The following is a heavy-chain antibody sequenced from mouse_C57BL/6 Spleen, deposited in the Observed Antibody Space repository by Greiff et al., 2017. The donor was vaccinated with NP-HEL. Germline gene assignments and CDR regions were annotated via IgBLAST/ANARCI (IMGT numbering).Heavy chain of an antibody. J-gene: IGHJ1*03. CDR1: GYSITSGYY. CDR2: ISYDGSN. D-gene: IGHD2-10*01. CDR3: ARDLPPWYFDV. V-gene: IGHV3-6*01. Sequence: EVQLQESGPGLVKPSQSLSLTCSVTGYSITSGYYWNWIRQFPGNKLEWMGYISYDGSNNYNPSLKNRISITRDTSKNQFFLKLNSVTTEDTATYYCARDLPPWYFDVWGTGTTVTVSS.